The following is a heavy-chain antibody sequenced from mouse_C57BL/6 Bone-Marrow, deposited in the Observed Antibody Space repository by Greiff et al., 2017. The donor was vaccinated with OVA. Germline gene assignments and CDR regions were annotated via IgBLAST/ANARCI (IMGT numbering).Heavy chain of an antibody. CDR2: IHPNSGST. D-gene: IGHD2-2*01. CDR1: GYTFTSYW. CDR3: VREIYYGYDETWFAY. V-gene: IGHV1-64*01. Sequence: QVQLQQPGAELVKPGASVKLSCKASGYTFTSYWMHWVKQRPGQGLEWIGMIHPNSGSTNYNEKFKSKATLTVDKSSSTAYMQRSSLTSEDAAVYDCVREIYYGYDETWFAYWGQGTLVTVSA. J-gene: IGHJ3*01.